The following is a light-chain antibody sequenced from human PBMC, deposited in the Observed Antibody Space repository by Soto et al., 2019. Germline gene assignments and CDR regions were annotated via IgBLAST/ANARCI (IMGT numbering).Light chain of an antibody. V-gene: IGLV2-14*01. CDR1: SNDVGGYNY. CDR3: ASYTSTIPYV. Sequence: QSALTQPASVSGSPGQSITISCTGSSNDVGGYNYVSWYQQHPGQAPKLIIYEDTDRPSGVSPRFSGSKSANTASLTISGLQVDDEAEYFCASYTSTIPYVFGSGTKLTVL. J-gene: IGLJ1*01. CDR2: EDT.